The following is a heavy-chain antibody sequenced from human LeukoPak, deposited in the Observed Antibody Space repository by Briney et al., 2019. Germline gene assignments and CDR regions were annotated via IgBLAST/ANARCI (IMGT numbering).Heavy chain of an antibody. CDR3: AKDHYCSGGSCYSGTLDY. D-gene: IGHD2-15*01. CDR1: GFTFSSYG. J-gene: IGHJ4*02. Sequence: PGRSLRLPCAASGFTFSSYGMHWVRQAPGKGLEWVAVISYDGSSKYYADSVKGRFTISRDNSKNTLYLQMNSLRAEDTAVYYCAKDHYCSGGSCYSGTLDYWGQGTLVTVSS. CDR2: ISYDGSSK. V-gene: IGHV3-30*18.